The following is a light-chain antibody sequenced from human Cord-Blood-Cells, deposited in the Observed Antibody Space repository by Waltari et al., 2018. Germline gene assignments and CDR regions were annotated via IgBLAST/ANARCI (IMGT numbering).Light chain of an antibody. CDR1: QRISSW. V-gene: IGKV1-5*01. Sequence: DIQMTQSPSTLSASVGDRVTITCRARQRISSWLAWYQQKPGKAPKLLIYDASSLESGVPSRFSGSGSGTEFTLTISSLQPDDFATYYCQQYNSYSTFGQGTKVEIK. CDR3: QQYNSYST. J-gene: IGKJ1*01. CDR2: DAS.